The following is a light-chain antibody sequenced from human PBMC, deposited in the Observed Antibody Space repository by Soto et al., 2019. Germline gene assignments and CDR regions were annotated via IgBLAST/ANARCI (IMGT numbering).Light chain of an antibody. Sequence: QSGLTQPASVSGSPGQSITISCNGTSSDVGSYNLVSWYQQHPGKAPKLMIYEGSKRPSGVSNRFSGSKSGNTASLTISGLQAEDEADYYCCSYAGSSTFYVFGTGTKVTVL. V-gene: IGLV2-23*01. CDR3: CSYAGSSTFYV. CDR2: EGS. J-gene: IGLJ1*01. CDR1: SSDVGSYNL.